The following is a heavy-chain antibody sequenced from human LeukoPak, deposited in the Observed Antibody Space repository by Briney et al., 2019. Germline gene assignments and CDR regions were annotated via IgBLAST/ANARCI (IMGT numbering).Heavy chain of an antibody. Sequence: GGSLRLSCAASGFTFSSYGMLGAPQPPGKGLEWVAVIWYDGSNKYYADSVKGRFTISRDNSKNTLYLQMNSLRAEDTAVYYCARDLTGTADYWGQGTLVTVSS. J-gene: IGHJ4*02. D-gene: IGHD1-1*01. CDR2: IWYDGSNK. V-gene: IGHV3-33*01. CDR3: ARDLTGTADY. CDR1: GFTFSSYG.